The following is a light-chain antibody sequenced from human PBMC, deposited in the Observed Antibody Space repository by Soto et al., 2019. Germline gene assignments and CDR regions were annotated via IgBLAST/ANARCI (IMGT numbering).Light chain of an antibody. Sequence: EIVMTQSPATLSVSPGERATLSCRASQSVSGNLAWYQQKPGQAPRLLIYGASTRANDIPARFSGSGSGAEFTLTISSLQSEDFAVYYCQQYNNWFSITFGQGTRLEIK. CDR2: GAS. J-gene: IGKJ5*01. CDR1: QSVSGN. CDR3: QQYNNWFSIT. V-gene: IGKV3-15*01.